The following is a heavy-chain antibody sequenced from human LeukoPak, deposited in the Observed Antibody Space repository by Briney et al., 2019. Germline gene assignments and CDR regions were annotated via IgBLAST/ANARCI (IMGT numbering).Heavy chain of an antibody. V-gene: IGHV4-4*07. D-gene: IGHD2/OR15-2a*01. Sequence: SETLSLTCTVSGGSISSYYWSWIRPPAGKGLEWIGRIYTSGSTNYNPSLKSRVTISVDKSKNQFSLKLSSVTAADTAVYYCARDTQIAPFDYWGQGTLVTVSS. J-gene: IGHJ4*02. CDR1: GGSISSYY. CDR2: IYTSGST. CDR3: ARDTQIAPFDY.